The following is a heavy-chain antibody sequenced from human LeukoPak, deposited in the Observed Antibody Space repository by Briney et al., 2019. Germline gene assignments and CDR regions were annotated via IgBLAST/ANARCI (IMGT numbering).Heavy chain of an antibody. CDR2: INPNSGGT. Sequence: ASVEVFCKASGYTFTGYYMHWVRQAPGQGLEWMGWINPNSGGTNYAQKFQGRVTMTRDTSISTAYMELSRLRSDDTAVYYCASYSGSYSCDFDYWGQGTVVTVSS. CDR3: ASYSGSYSCDFDY. D-gene: IGHD1-26*01. V-gene: IGHV1-2*02. CDR1: GYTFTGYY. J-gene: IGHJ4*02.